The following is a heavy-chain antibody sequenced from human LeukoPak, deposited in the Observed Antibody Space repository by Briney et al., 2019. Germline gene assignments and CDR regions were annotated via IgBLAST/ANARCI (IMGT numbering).Heavy chain of an antibody. D-gene: IGHD4-23*01. V-gene: IGHV1-46*01. Sequence: ASVKVSCKASGYTFTSYYMHWVRQAPGQGLEWMGIINPSGRSANYAQKFQGRVTITADESTSTAYMELSSLRSEDTAVYYCARETTVVTPGKFDYWGQGTLVTVSS. CDR3: ARETTVVTPGKFDY. J-gene: IGHJ4*02. CDR1: GYTFTSYY. CDR2: INPSGRSA.